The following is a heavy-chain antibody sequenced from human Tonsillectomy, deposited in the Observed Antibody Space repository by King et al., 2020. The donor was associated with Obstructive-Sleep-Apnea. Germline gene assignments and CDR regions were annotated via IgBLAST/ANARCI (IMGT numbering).Heavy chain of an antibody. CDR3: AKDRPPLRRYSYGGDFDY. D-gene: IGHD5-18*01. CDR1: GFTFSSYG. V-gene: IGHV3-30*18. Sequence: VQLVESGGGVVQPGRSLRLSCAASGFTFSSYGMHWVRQAPGKGLEWVAVISYDGSNKYYADSVKGRFTISRDNSKNTLYLQMNSLRAEDTAVYYCAKDRPPLRRYSYGGDFDYWGQGTLVTVSS. J-gene: IGHJ4*02. CDR2: ISYDGSNK.